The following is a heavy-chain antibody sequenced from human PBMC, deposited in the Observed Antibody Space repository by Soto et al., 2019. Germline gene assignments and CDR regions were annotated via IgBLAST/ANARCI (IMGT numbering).Heavy chain of an antibody. Sequence: QVQLQESGPELVKPSQTLSLTCSVSGGSITTNGHYWTWIRQHPGQGLEWIAYIYYTGNSYLNPSLTCRLSISVDTSKNQFSLELRSVTAADTAVYYCAREQWGFDSWGQGTLVTVSS. CDR2: IYYTGNS. J-gene: IGHJ4*02. CDR3: AREQWGFDS. D-gene: IGHD6-19*01. V-gene: IGHV4-31*03. CDR1: GGSITTNGHY.